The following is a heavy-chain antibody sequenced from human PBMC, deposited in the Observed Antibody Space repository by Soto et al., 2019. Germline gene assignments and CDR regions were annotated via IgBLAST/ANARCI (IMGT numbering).Heavy chain of an antibody. CDR2: IHDSGST. CDR1: GASISTDY. Sequence: SETLSLTCTVSGASISTDYWSWVRQPPGKGLEWIGYIHDSGSTYYNPSLKSRVTMSLDTSRNQFFLQLNSVTAADTAVYYCARESAGSGKNNWFDPWGQGMLVTVSS. J-gene: IGHJ5*02. D-gene: IGHD3-10*01. V-gene: IGHV4-59*01. CDR3: ARESAGSGKNNWFDP.